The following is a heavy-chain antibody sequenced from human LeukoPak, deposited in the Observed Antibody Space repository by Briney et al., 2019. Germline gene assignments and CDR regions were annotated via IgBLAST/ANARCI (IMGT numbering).Heavy chain of an antibody. CDR2: INAGNGNT. J-gene: IGHJ5*02. CDR1: GYTFTSYA. CDR3: ARVIAAAGTAGFDP. D-gene: IGHD6-13*01. Sequence: GASVKVSCKASGYTFTSYAMHWVRQAPGQRLEWMGWINAGNGNTKYSQKFQGRVAITRDTSASTAYMELGSLRSEDTAVYYCARVIAAAGTAGFDPWGQGTLVTVSS. V-gene: IGHV1-3*01.